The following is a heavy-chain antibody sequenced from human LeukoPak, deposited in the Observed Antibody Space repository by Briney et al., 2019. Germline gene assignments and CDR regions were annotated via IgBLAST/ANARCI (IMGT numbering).Heavy chain of an antibody. D-gene: IGHD6-13*01. Sequence: GGSLRLSCAASGFTFSNAWMSWVRQALGKGLEWISGISGSGDVTYYADSVKGRFTLSRDNSKNTLFLQMDSLRAEDTAVYYCAKGNGRTAAAAPFDYWGQGTLVTISS. CDR1: GFTFSNAW. CDR3: AKGNGRTAAAAPFDY. CDR2: ISGSGDVT. V-gene: IGHV3-23*01. J-gene: IGHJ4*02.